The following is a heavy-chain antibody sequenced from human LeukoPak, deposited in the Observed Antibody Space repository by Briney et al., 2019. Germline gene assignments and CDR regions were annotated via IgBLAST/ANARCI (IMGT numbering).Heavy chain of an antibody. Sequence: GGSLRLPCAASGFTFSSYSMNWVRQAPGKGLEWVSVFYSGGSTYYADSVKGRFTISRDNSKNTLYLQTNSLRAEDTAVYYCARCVVPAFFDYWGQGTLVTVSS. CDR2: FYSGGST. CDR3: ARCVVPAFFDY. D-gene: IGHD2-2*01. V-gene: IGHV3-66*01. J-gene: IGHJ4*02. CDR1: GFTFSSYS.